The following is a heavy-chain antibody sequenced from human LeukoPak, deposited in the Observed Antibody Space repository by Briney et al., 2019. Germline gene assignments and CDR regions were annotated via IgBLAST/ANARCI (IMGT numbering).Heavy chain of an antibody. V-gene: IGHV3-23*01. CDR2: ISGSGGST. Sequence: QSGGSLRLSCAASGFTFSSYAMSWVRQAPGKGLEWVSAISGSGGSTYYADSVKGRFTISRDNSKNTLYLQMNSLRAEDTAVYYCAKDQWRSLLAVAGTPYYYYGMDVWGQGTTVTVPS. D-gene: IGHD6-19*01. CDR1: GFTFSSYA. CDR3: AKDQWRSLLAVAGTPYYYYGMDV. J-gene: IGHJ6*02.